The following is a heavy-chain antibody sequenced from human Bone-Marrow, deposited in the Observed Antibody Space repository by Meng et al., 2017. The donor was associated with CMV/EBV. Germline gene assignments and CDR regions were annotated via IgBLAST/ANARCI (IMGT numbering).Heavy chain of an antibody. Sequence: ASVKVSCKASGYTFTSYGINWVRQAPGQGLEWMGWINPYNGNTEYGQNLQGRVTMTTDTSTSTAYMELRSLRSDDTAVYYCARDAYCSSTSCRGDYYYGMDVWGQGNTVNFSS. CDR1: GYTFTSYG. J-gene: IGHJ6*02. CDR3: ARDAYCSSTSCRGDYYYGMDV. D-gene: IGHD2-2*01. CDR2: INPYNGNT. V-gene: IGHV1-18*01.